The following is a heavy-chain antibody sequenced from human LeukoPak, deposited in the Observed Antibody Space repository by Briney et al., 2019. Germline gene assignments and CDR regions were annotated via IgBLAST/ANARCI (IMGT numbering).Heavy chain of an antibody. CDR1: GYSISSGYY. CDR3: ARDSVVVPAAGYYYYYMDV. CDR2: IYTSGST. V-gene: IGHV4-38-2*02. J-gene: IGHJ6*03. D-gene: IGHD2-2*01. Sequence: PSETLSLTCTVSGYSISSGYYWGWIRQPPGKGLEWIGRIYTSGSTNYNPSLKSRVTMSVDTSKNQFSLKLSSVTAADTAVYYCARDSVVVPAAGYYYYYMDVWGKGTTVTISS.